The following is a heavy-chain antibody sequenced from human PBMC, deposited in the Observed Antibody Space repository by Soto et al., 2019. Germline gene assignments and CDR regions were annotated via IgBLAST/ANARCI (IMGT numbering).Heavy chain of an antibody. CDR3: ARDHGYCSSTSCYDYYYGMDV. J-gene: IGHJ6*02. CDR1: GFTFSSYA. V-gene: IGHV3-30-3*01. CDR2: ISYDGSNK. Sequence: GGSLRLSCAASGFTFSSYAMHWVRQAPGKGLEWVAVISYDGSNKYYADSVKGRFTISRDNSKNTLYLQMNSLRAEDTAVYYCARDHGYCSSTSCYDYYYGMDVWGQGTTVTVSS. D-gene: IGHD2-2*01.